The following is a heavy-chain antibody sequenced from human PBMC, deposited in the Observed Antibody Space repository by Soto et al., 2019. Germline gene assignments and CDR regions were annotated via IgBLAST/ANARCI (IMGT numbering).Heavy chain of an antibody. J-gene: IGHJ4*02. CDR2: ISSSGGSV. CDR3: ARGRSINTNMDC. CDR1: GFTFSTYS. D-gene: IGHD2-2*01. Sequence: EVQLVESGGGLVKPGGSLRLSCAASGFTFSTYSMNWVRQAPGKGLEWISSISSSGGSVSYAESVKGRFTISRDNAKNSLYLQMDSLKAEDTAVYYCARGRSINTNMDCWGQGTLVTVSS. V-gene: IGHV3-21*01.